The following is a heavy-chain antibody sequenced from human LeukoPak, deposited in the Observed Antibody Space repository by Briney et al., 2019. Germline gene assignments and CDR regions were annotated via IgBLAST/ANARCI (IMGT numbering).Heavy chain of an antibody. D-gene: IGHD4-23*01. CDR2: IYPGDSDT. CDR1: GYNFASYW. Sequence: GESLKISCKGSGYNFASYWIAWVRQMPGKGLEWMGIIYPGDSDTRYSPSFQGQVTISADKSISTAYLQWSSLKASDTAMYYCARLPLNSRYYFDYWGQGTLVTVSS. CDR3: ARLPLNSRYYFDY. J-gene: IGHJ4*02. V-gene: IGHV5-51*01.